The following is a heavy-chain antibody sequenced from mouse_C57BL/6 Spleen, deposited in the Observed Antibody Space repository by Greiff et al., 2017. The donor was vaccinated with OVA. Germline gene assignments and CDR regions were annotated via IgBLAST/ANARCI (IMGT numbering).Heavy chain of an antibody. CDR1: GYTFTSYW. CDR3: ARNPHYYYGSSGAMDY. V-gene: IGHV1-52*01. Sequence: QVHVKQSGAELVRPGSSVKLSCKASGYTFTSYWMHWVKQRPIQGLEWIGNIDPSDSETHYNQKFKDKATLTVDKSSSTAYMQLSSLTSEDSAVYYCARNPHYYYGSSGAMDYWGQGTSVTVSS. CDR2: IDPSDSET. J-gene: IGHJ4*01. D-gene: IGHD1-1*01.